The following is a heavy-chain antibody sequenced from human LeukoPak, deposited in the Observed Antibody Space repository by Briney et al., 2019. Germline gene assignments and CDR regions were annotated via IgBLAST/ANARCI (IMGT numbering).Heavy chain of an antibody. V-gene: IGHV3-74*01. CDR1: GHTLSMYW. D-gene: IGHD1-14*01. CDR3: ARDLGHNPAADTDAFDL. Sequence: GGTLRLSRAASGHTLSMYWQHWARDTPGKGLVCGSRISNDERSSYYADSVKARFTVPRHNANNPVYLKMNSLRAEDTAVYYCARDLGHNPAADTDAFDLWGQGTMVTVSS. CDR2: ISNDERSS. J-gene: IGHJ3*01.